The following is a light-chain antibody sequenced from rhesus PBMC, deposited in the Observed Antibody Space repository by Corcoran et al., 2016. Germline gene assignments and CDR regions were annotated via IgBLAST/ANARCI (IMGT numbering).Light chain of an antibody. CDR3: QQESNWPLT. CDR1: QSVNSN. CDR2: YTS. V-gene: IGKV3-35*01. J-gene: IGKJ4*01. Sequence: EIVMTQSPATLSLSPGERATLSCRASQSVNSNLAWYQQQPGQPPRLLIYYTSNRATGIPDRFRGGGSGTEFTLTISSLEPEDVGVYYCQQESNWPLTFGGGTKVEIK.